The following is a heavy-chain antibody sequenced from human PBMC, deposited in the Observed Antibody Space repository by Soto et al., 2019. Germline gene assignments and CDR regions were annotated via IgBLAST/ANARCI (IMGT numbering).Heavy chain of an antibody. CDR2: ISISVGST. J-gene: IGHJ4*02. CDR3: AKDLCDSSGYYYYIDS. CDR1: GFTLSNYA. V-gene: IGHV3-23*01. Sequence: GGSLRLSCAGSGFTLSNYAMSCVRQAPGKGLEWVSAISISVGSTYYADSVKSRFTTSRDSSKNTLYLQMNSLTDDDTAVYYCAKDLCDSSGYYYYIDSWGQGILVTVSS. D-gene: IGHD3-22*01.